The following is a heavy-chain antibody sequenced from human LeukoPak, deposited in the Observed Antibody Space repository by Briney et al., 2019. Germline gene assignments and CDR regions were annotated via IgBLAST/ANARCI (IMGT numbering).Heavy chain of an antibody. Sequence: GGSLRLSCVASGSTFSTYSMNWVRQAPGKGLEWVSSISSSSSHIYYADSVKGRFTISRDNAKNSLYLQMNSLRAEDTAVYYCASQASSSWYGNWFDPWGQGTLVTVSS. CDR1: GSTFSTYS. J-gene: IGHJ5*02. D-gene: IGHD6-13*01. CDR3: ASQASSSWYGNWFDP. V-gene: IGHV3-21*01. CDR2: ISSSSSHI.